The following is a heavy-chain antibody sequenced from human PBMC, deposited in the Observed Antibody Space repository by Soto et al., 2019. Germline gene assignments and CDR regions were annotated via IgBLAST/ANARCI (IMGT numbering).Heavy chain of an antibody. V-gene: IGHV4-34*01. CDR3: ARGWGALFDY. J-gene: IGHJ4*02. CDR1: GGSFSGYY. D-gene: IGHD7-27*01. CDR2: INHSGST. Sequence: QVQLQEWGAGLLKPSETLSLTCAVYGGSFSGYYWNWIRQPPGKGLEWIGEINHSGSTNYNPSLKSRVTISVDTSKNQLSLKQSSVTAADTAVYYCARGWGALFDYWGQGTLVTVSS.